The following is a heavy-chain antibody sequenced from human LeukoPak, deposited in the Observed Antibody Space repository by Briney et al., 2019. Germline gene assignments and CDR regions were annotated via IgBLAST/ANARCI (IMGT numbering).Heavy chain of an antibody. D-gene: IGHD3-10*01. CDR2: ISSSSSTI. V-gene: IGHV3-48*01. J-gene: IGHJ3*02. Sequence: GGSLRLSCAASGFTFSSYSMNWVRQAPGKGLEWVSYISSSSSTIYYADSVKGRFTISRDNAKNSLYLQMNSLRAEDTAVYYCARDHGSGSYHAFDIRGQGTMVTVSS. CDR1: GFTFSSYS. CDR3: ARDHGSGSYHAFDI.